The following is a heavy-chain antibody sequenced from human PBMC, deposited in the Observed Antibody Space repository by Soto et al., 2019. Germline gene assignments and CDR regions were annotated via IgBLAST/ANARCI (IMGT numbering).Heavy chain of an antibody. CDR2: INPNSGGT. Sequence: ASVKVSCKASGYTFTGYYMHWVRQAPGQGLEWMGWINPNSGGTNYAQKFQGRVTMTRDTSISTAYIELSRLRSDDTAVYYCARDDNYDFWSGSRVSDGMDVWGQGTTVTVSS. CDR3: ARDDNYDFWSGSRVSDGMDV. D-gene: IGHD3-3*01. CDR1: GYTFTGYY. J-gene: IGHJ6*02. V-gene: IGHV1-2*02.